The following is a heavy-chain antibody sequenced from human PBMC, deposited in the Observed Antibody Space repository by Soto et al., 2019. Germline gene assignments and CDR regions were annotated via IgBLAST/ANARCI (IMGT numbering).Heavy chain of an antibody. CDR1: GFTFSSYG. CDR3: AKEDSSSWHYYYGMDV. V-gene: IGHV3-30*18. J-gene: IGHJ6*02. Sequence: QVQLVESGGGVVQPGRSLRLSCAASGFTFSSYGMNWVRQAPGKGLEWVAVISYDGSNKYYADSVKGRFTISRDSSKNMLYLQMNSLRDEDTAVYYCAKEDSSSWHYYYGMDVWGQGNTVTVSS. D-gene: IGHD6-13*01. CDR2: ISYDGSNK.